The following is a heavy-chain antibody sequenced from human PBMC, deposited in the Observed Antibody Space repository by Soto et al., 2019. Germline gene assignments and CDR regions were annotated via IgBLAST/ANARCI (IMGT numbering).Heavy chain of an antibody. J-gene: IGHJ4*02. CDR3: AKTRSTTDWGSPDY. Sequence: GGSLRLSCAASGFTFSSYAMSWVRQAPGKGLEWVSGISDSAIRTYYAGSVKGRFTISRDNSKNTLYLQMNSLRAEDTALYYCAKTRSTTDWGSPDYWGQGNLVTVSS. D-gene: IGHD7-27*01. CDR1: GFTFSSYA. CDR2: ISDSAIRT. V-gene: IGHV3-23*01.